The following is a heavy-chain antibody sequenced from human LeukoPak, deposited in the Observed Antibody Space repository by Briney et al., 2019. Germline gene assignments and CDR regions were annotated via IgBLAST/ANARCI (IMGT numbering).Heavy chain of an antibody. CDR2: ISGDGGST. CDR3: AKDIWTGYSYGLAPGYFQH. D-gene: IGHD5-18*01. V-gene: IGHV3-43*02. CDR1: GFTFDDYA. Sequence: GGSLRLSCAASGFTFDDYAMHWVRQAPGKGLEWFSLISGDGGSTYYEDSVKGRFTISRDNRKKSLYLQMNSLRTEDTALYYCAKDIWTGYSYGLAPGYFQHWGQGTLVTVSS. J-gene: IGHJ1*01.